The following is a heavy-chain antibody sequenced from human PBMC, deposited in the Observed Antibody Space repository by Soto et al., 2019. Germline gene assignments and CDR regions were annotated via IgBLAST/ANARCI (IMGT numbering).Heavy chain of an antibody. CDR1: GGAINSTVYY. CDR3: ARERNPTYDSSGYYPNWFDP. CDR2: SNYGGPT. Sequence: HSETLSLTCTVSGGAINSTVYYWGWIRQPPGKGLEWIGSSNYGGPTYYSPSLQSRVTISLDTAKNHFSLNLRSVTAADTAVYYCARERNPTYDSSGYYPNWFDPWGQGTLVTVSS. D-gene: IGHD3-22*01. J-gene: IGHJ5*02. V-gene: IGHV4-39*02.